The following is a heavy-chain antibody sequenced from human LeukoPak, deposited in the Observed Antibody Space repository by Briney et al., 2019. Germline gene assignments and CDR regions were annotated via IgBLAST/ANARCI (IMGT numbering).Heavy chain of an antibody. Sequence: GGSLRLSCAASGFTFSSYAMSWVRQAPGKGLEWVSAISSNGDYTYYADSVKGRFTISRDNSKNTLYLQMNSLRAEDTAVYYCAINYDFWSGYHRAFDYWGQGTLVTVSS. V-gene: IGHV3-23*01. CDR1: GFTFSSYA. J-gene: IGHJ4*02. CDR3: AINYDFWSGYHRAFDY. CDR2: ISSNGDYT. D-gene: IGHD3-3*01.